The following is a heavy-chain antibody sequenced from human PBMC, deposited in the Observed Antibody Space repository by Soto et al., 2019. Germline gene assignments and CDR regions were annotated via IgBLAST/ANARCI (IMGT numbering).Heavy chain of an antibody. Sequence: QVQLVESGGGVVQPGRSLRLSCAASGFTFRTYAMHWVRQATGKGLEWVAVISSDGMKEFYVDYVKGRFTISRDNSKKTLYLQMNSPRTDDTAIYYCARDNGGYWGQGTLVTVSS. V-gene: IGHV3-30*04. J-gene: IGHJ4*02. D-gene: IGHD2-8*01. CDR2: ISSDGMKE. CDR1: GFTFRTYA. CDR3: ARDNGGY.